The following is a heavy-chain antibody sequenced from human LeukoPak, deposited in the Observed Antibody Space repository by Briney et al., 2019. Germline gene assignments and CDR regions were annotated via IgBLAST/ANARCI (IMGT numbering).Heavy chain of an antibody. CDR2: IKSKTDGGTT. Sequence: PGGSLRLSCAASGFTFSNAWMSWVRQAPGKGLEWVGRIKSKTDGGTTDYAAPVKGRFTISRDDSKNTLYLQMNSLKTEDTAVYYCTTEKVAATEFAFDIWGQGTMVTVSS. D-gene: IGHD1-26*01. J-gene: IGHJ3*02. V-gene: IGHV3-15*01. CDR1: GFTFSNAW. CDR3: TTEKVAATEFAFDI.